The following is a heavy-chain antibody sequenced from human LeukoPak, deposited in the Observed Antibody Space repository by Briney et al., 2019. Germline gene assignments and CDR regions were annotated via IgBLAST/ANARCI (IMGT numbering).Heavy chain of an antibody. CDR2: VSGSGAGT. CDR3: ARDLTGSFRARFDY. D-gene: IGHD1-26*01. CDR1: GFTFRSFA. V-gene: IGHV3-23*01. Sequence: WGSLRLSCAASGFTFRSFAMSWVRQAPGKGLEWVSAVSGSGAGTYYADSVRGRFTISRDNSKNTLYLQMNSLRAEDTAVYYCARDLTGSFRARFDYWGQGTLVAVSS. J-gene: IGHJ4*02.